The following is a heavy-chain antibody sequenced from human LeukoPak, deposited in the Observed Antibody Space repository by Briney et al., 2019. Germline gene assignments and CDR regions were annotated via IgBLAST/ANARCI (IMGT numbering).Heavy chain of an antibody. J-gene: IGHJ4*02. CDR1: DFSFITYA. CDR2: ISYDGSNK. Sequence: GGSLRLSCAASDFSFITYAMSWVRQAPGKGLEWVAVISYDGSNKYYADSVKGRFTISRDNSKNTLYLQMNSLRAEDTAVYYCARGVWFGELLSPFDYWGQGTLVTVSS. V-gene: IGHV3-30*04. CDR3: ARGVWFGELLSPFDY. D-gene: IGHD3-10*01.